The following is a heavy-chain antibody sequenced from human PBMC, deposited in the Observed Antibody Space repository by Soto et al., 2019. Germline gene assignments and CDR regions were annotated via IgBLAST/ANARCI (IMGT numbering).Heavy chain of an antibody. D-gene: IGHD3-16*02. CDR2: ISYDGSNK. J-gene: IGHJ4*02. CDR3: AKVLGYRPVGIYPGWGYFDY. CDR1: GFTFSRYG. V-gene: IGHV3-30*18. Sequence: QVQLVESGGGVVQPGRSLRLSCAASGFTFSRYGMHWVRQAPGKGLEWVAVISYDGSNKYYADSVKGRFTISRDNSKNALYLQMNSLRSEDTAVYYCAKVLGYRPVGIYPGWGYFDYWGQGTLVTVSS.